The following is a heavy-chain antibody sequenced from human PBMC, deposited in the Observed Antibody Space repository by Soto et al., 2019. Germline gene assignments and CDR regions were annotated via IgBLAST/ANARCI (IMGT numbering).Heavy chain of an antibody. CDR1: GYTVTRHY. CDR2: IDPSGGST. V-gene: IGHV1-46*03. Sequence: QVQLVQSGAEVKKPGASVKVSCKASGYTVTRHYMHWVRQAPGQVLEWMGIIDPSGGSTTYAQKFQDRVTMTRDMSTRTVYMELSSLRSDDTAIYYCTRGSTVVTLDYFDSWGQGTLVTVSS. J-gene: IGHJ4*02. CDR3: TRGSTVVTLDYFDS. D-gene: IGHD2-21*02.